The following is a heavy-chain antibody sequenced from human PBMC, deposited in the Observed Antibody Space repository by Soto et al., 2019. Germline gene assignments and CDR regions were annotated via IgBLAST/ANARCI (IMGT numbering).Heavy chain of an antibody. CDR3: VKDRDSNSWPSRDV. CDR2: ISPNSGNT. J-gene: IGHJ6*02. Sequence: ASVKVSCKTSGYTFTRNGISWVRQAPGQGLEWVGWISPNSGNTKYAQKLQGRVIMTTDTSTSTAYMELRSLRSDDTAVYYCVKDRDSNSWPSRDVWGPGTTVTVSS. D-gene: IGHD3-22*01. CDR1: GYTFTRNG. V-gene: IGHV1-18*01.